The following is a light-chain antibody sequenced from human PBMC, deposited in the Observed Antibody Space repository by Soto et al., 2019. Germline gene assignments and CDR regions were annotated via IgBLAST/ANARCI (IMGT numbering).Light chain of an antibody. CDR2: EAS. CDR1: QSIRSW. J-gene: IGKJ4*01. CDR3: QQYNSSPLT. Sequence: IHMTQSPSTLSASVGDRVTITCRASQSIRSWLAWYQQKPGKAPNLLIYEASNLESGVPSRFSGSGSGTEFTLTISGLQPDDSATYYCQQYNSSPLTFGGGTRVEIQ. V-gene: IGKV1-5*03.